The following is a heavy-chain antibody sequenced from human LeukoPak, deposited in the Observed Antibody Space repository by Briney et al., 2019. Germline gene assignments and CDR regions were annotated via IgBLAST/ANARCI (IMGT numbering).Heavy chain of an antibody. CDR2: IYYNGDT. V-gene: IGHV4-38-2*02. CDR3: ARLVSTGSGERFDY. J-gene: IGHJ4*02. D-gene: IGHD3-10*01. Sequence: SETLSLTCTVSGYSISNGYNWGWVRQPPGKGLEWIGSIYYNGDTYYNGSLKSRVTMSVDRSKNQFSLNLTSVTAADTAVYYCARLVSTGSGERFDYWSQGTLVPVSS. CDR1: GYSISNGYN.